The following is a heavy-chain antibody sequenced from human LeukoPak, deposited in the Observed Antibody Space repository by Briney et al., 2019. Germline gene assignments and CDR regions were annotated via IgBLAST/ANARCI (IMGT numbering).Heavy chain of an antibody. J-gene: IGHJ3*02. CDR3: ARMGRRRIRFLDLGAFDI. CDR2: INPNSGGT. CDR1: GYTFTGYY. V-gene: IGHV1-2*02. D-gene: IGHD3-3*01. Sequence: VASVKVSCKASGYTFTGYYMHWVRQAPGQGLEWMGWINPNSGGTNYAQKFQGRVTMTRDTSISTAYMELSSMRSENAAVYYCARMGRRRIRFLDLGAFDIWGQGTMVTVSS.